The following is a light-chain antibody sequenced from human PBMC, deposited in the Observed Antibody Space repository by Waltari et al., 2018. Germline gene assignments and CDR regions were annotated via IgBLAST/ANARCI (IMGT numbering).Light chain of an antibody. CDR2: WAS. CDR3: QQYYNTPFT. J-gene: IGKJ3*01. V-gene: IGKV4-1*01. Sequence: DIVMTQSPDSLAVSLGERDPINCKSSQSVLYSSNNKNYLAWYQQKAGQPPKVLIYWASTRESGVPDRFSGSGSGTDFTLTISSLQAEDVALYYCQQYYNTPFTFGPGTKVDIK. CDR1: QSVLYSSNNKNY.